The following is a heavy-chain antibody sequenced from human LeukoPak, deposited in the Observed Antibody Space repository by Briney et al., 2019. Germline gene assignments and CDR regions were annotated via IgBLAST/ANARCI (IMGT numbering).Heavy chain of an antibody. J-gene: IGHJ4*02. Sequence: SETLSLTCAVYGGSFSGYYWGWIRQPPGKGLEWIGEINHSGSTNYNPSLKSRVTISVDTSKNQFSLKLSSVTAADTAVYYCASVRLQLVDYWGQGTLVTVSS. CDR3: ASVRLQLVDY. CDR1: GGSFSGYY. V-gene: IGHV4-34*01. D-gene: IGHD6-6*01. CDR2: INHSGST.